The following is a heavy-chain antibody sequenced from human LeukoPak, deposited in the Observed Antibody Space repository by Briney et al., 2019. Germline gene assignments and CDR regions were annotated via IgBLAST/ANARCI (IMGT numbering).Heavy chain of an antibody. V-gene: IGHV3-23*01. CDR1: GFTFSSYA. CDR3: AKDGTYYYDSSGSN. D-gene: IGHD3-22*01. J-gene: IGHJ4*02. CDR2: ISGSGGST. Sequence: GGSLRLPCAASGFTFSSYAMSWVRQAPGKGLEWVSAISGSGGSTYYADSVKGRFTISRDNSKNTLYLQMNSLRAEDTAVYYCAKDGTYYYDSSGSNWGQGTLVTVSS.